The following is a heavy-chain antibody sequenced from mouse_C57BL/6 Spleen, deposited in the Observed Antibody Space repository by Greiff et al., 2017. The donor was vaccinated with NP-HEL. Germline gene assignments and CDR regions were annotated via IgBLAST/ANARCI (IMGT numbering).Heavy chain of an antibody. V-gene: IGHV5-6*01. CDR1: GFTFSSYG. J-gene: IGHJ2*01. CDR2: ISSGGSYT. Sequence: EVKLVESGGDLVKPGGSLKLSCAASGFTFSSYGMSWVRQTPDKRLEWVATISSGGSYTYYPDSVKGRFTISRDNAKNTLYLQMSSLKSEDTAMYYCASLQENDYWGQGTTLTVSS. CDR3: ASLQENDY.